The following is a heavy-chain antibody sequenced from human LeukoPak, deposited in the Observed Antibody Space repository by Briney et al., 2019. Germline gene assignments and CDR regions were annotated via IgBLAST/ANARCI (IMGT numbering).Heavy chain of an antibody. CDR3: ARVPYDSSGYYYNDAFDI. J-gene: IGHJ3*02. D-gene: IGHD3-22*01. V-gene: IGHV4-59*01. Sequence: SESLSLTCTVSGGSISSYYWSWIRQPPGKGLEWIGYIYYSGSTNYNPSLKSRVTISVDTSKNQFSLKLSSVTAADTAVYYCARVPYDSSGYYYNDAFDIWGQGTMVTVSS. CDR2: IYYSGST. CDR1: GGSISSYY.